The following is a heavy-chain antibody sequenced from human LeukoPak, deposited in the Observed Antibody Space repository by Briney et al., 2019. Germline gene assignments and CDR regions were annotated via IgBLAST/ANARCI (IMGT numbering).Heavy chain of an antibody. CDR3: ALLAVASGFDY. Sequence: SSGTTIYYADSVKGRFSISRDNAMSSLYLQMNSLRVEDTAVYYCALLAVASGFDYWGQGALVTVSS. CDR2: SSGTTI. J-gene: IGHJ4*02. D-gene: IGHD6-19*01. V-gene: IGHV3-48*03.